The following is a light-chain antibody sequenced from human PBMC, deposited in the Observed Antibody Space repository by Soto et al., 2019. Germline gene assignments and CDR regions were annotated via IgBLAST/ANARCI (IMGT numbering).Light chain of an antibody. CDR2: GAS. CDR1: QSVRNNY. CDR3: QHYGNSPGT. J-gene: IGKJ1*01. V-gene: IGKV3-20*01. Sequence: EIVLTQSPGTLSLSPGERANLSCRASQSVRNNYLAWYQQKVGQAPRLLIYGASSRAAGIPDRFSGSGSGTDFTLSISRLEPEGFALYYCQHYGNSPGTFGQGTEVEIK.